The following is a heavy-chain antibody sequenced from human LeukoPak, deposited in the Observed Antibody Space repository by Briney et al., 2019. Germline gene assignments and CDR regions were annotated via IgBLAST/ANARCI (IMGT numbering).Heavy chain of an antibody. Sequence: PGGSLRLSCVASGFTFSNYGMHWVRQAPGKGLEWVAVISYDGTNEYYADSVKGRFTISRDNSKNTLYLQMNSLRAEDTAVYYCAAPETGYDFWSGYPDYWGQGTLVTVSS. J-gene: IGHJ4*02. CDR3: AAPETGYDFWSGYPDY. CDR1: GFTFSNYG. V-gene: IGHV3-30*03. D-gene: IGHD3-3*01. CDR2: ISYDGTNE.